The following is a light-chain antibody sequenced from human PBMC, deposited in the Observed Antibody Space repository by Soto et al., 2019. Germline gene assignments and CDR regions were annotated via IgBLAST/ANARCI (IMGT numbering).Light chain of an antibody. Sequence: EIVSTQSPGTLSVSPGERATLFCRARQSISSTYLAWYQKKPGQAPRLLLYGAFNRATGIPDRFSGSGSGTDFTLTISRLEPEDCAFYYCQQYGSSSFAFGPGTKVEIK. CDR2: GAF. CDR3: QQYGSSSFA. V-gene: IGKV3-20*01. J-gene: IGKJ3*01. CDR1: QSISSTY.